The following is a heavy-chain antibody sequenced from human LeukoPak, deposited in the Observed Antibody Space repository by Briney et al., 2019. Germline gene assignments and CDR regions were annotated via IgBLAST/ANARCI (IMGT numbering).Heavy chain of an antibody. J-gene: IGHJ4*02. CDR2: ISSSSSYI. CDR1: GFTFSSYS. Sequence: GGSLRLSCAASGFTFSSYSMNWVRQAPGKRLEWVSSISSSSSYIYYADSVKGRFTISRDNAKNSLYLQMNSLRAEDTAVYYCARDSVGATGDYWGQGTLVTVSS. D-gene: IGHD1-26*01. V-gene: IGHV3-21*01. CDR3: ARDSVGATGDY.